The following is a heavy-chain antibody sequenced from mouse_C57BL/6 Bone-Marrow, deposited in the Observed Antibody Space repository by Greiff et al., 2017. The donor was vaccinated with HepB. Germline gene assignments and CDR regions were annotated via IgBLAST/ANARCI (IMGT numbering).Heavy chain of an antibody. V-gene: IGHV1-81*01. CDR1: GYTFTSYG. CDR2: IYPRSGNT. CDR3: ARAADYDYAMDY. J-gene: IGHJ4*01. D-gene: IGHD2-4*01. Sequence: VQLQESGAELARPGASVKLSCKASGYTFTSYGISWVKQRTGQGLEWIGEIYPRSGNTYYNEKFKGKATLTADKSSSTAYMELRSLTSEDSAVYFCARAADYDYAMDYWVKEPQSPSPQ.